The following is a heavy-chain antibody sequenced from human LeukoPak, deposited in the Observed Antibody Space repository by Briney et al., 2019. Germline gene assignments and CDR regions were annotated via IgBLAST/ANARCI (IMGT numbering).Heavy chain of an antibody. Sequence: ASVKVSCKTSGYTFTSYGISWVRQAPGHGLEWLGWINPNDGATTHARNFEGRVTMTWDTSIRTAYMELSGLTSDDTAIYYCARTITLTSLFDYWGRGTLVTVSS. CDR3: ARTITLTSLFDY. V-gene: IGHV1-2*07. CDR1: GYTFTSYG. D-gene: IGHD3-22*01. CDR2: INPNDGAT. J-gene: IGHJ4*02.